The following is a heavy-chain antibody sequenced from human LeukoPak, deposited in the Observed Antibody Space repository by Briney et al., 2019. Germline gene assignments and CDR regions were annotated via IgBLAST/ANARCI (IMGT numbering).Heavy chain of an antibody. J-gene: IGHJ4*02. CDR2: ISYDGSNK. CDR3: ARERGYSYGVFDY. CDR1: GCTFTSYG. Sequence: GGSLRLSCAASGCTFTSYGMHGVRQAPGKGLEWVAVISYDGSNKYYADSVKGRFTISRDNSKNTLYLQMNSLRAEDTAVYYCARERGYSYGVFDYWGQGTLVTVSS. D-gene: IGHD5-18*01. V-gene: IGHV3-30*03.